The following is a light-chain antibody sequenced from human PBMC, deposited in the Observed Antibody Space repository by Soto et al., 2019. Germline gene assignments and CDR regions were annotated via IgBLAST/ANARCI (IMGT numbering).Light chain of an antibody. V-gene: IGLV7-43*01. Sequence: QAVVTQEPSVTVSPGGTVTLTCASNTGAVTSDHHPNWFQQKPGQAPRALIYSTTNKYSWTPARFSGSLLGGKAALTLSGVQPEDEAEYYCLLYYGGAQFVFGGGTKLTV. J-gene: IGLJ2*01. CDR3: LLYYGGAQFV. CDR2: STT. CDR1: TGAVTSDHH.